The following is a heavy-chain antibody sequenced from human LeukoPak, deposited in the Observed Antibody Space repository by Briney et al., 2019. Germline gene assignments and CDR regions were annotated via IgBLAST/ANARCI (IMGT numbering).Heavy chain of an antibody. J-gene: IGHJ5*02. Sequence: QTGGSLRLSCTASGFTFDSYAMSWVRQAPGKGLEWVSSISGGSEDTYFADSVKGRFTISRDNAKNSLYLQMNSLRAEDTAVYYCARVALFDPWGQGTLVTVSS. V-gene: IGHV3-23*01. CDR1: GFTFDSYA. CDR3: ARVALFDP. CDR2: ISGGSEDT.